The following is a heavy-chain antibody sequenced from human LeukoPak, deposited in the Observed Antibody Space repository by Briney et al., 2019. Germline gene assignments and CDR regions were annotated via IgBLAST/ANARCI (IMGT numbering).Heavy chain of an antibody. Sequence: PSETLSLTCTVSGGSISSYYWSWIRQPAGKGLEWIGRIYTSGSTNYNPSLKSRVTMSVDTSKNQFSLKLSSVTAADTAVYYCARGLGLWELLSFFDYWGQGTLVTVSS. CDR1: GGSISSYY. D-gene: IGHD1-26*01. CDR3: ARGLGLWELLSFFDY. V-gene: IGHV4-4*07. J-gene: IGHJ4*02. CDR2: IYTSGST.